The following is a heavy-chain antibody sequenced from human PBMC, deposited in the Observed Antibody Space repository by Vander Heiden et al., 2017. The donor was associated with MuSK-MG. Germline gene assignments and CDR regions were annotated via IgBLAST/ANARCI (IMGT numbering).Heavy chain of an antibody. CDR3: ARDPIVGATPSFDI. J-gene: IGHJ3*02. CDR1: GFTFSSYS. V-gene: IGHV3-21*01. Sequence: EVQLVESGGGLVKPGGSLRLSCAASGFTFSSYSMNWVRQAPGKGLEWVSSISSSSSYIYYADSVKGRFTISRDNAKNSLYLQMNSLRAEDTAVYYCARDPIVGATPSFDIWGQGTMVTVSS. D-gene: IGHD1-26*01. CDR2: ISSSSSYI.